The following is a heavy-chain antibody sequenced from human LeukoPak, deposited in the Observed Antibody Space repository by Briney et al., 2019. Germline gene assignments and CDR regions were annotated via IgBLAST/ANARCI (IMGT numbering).Heavy chain of an antibody. CDR2: LHYSGTP. CDR1: DDSMSTNSYY. CDR3: SRGDDSYKQGNF. V-gene: IGHV4-39*01. J-gene: IGHJ4*02. Sequence: SETLTLTCTVSDDSMSTNSYYWTWIRQPPGKGLEWVASLHYSGTPYYSPSLSSRISILVDTSKRQFSLQVRSVTASDTAMYYCSRGDDSYKQGNFWGQGPWSPSPQ. D-gene: IGHD5-24*01.